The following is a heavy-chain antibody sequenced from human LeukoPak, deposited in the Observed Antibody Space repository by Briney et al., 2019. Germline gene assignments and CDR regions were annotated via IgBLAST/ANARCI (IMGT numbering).Heavy chain of an antibody. D-gene: IGHD6-19*01. CDR3: ARGGSGWPAHDAFDI. CDR2: ISYDGSNK. J-gene: IGHJ3*02. CDR1: GFTFSSYA. Sequence: PGGSLRLSCAASGFTFSSYAMHWVRQAPGKGLEWVAVISYDGSNKYYADSVKGRFTISRDNSKNTLYLQMNSLRAEDTAVYYCARGGSGWPAHDAFDIWGQGTMVTVSS. V-gene: IGHV3-30*04.